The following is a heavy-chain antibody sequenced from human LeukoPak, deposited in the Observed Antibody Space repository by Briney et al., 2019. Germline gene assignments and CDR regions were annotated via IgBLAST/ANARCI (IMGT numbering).Heavy chain of an antibody. D-gene: IGHD5-18*01. CDR3: ARETAMANVAN. Sequence: GGSLRLSCAASGFTVITNDMTWVRQAPGKGLEWVSVLYSDGNTKYADSVQGRFTISRDSSENTLYLQMNSLRAADTAVYYCARETAMANVANWGQGTLVTVSS. J-gene: IGHJ4*02. CDR2: LYSDGNT. CDR1: GFTVITND. V-gene: IGHV3-53*01.